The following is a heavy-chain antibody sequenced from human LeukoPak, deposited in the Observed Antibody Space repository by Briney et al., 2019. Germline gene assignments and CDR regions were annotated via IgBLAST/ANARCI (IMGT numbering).Heavy chain of an antibody. J-gene: IGHJ5*02. D-gene: IGHD2-15*01. CDR2: IYYSGST. V-gene: IGHV4-31*03. CDR1: GGSISSGGYY. Sequence: PSETLSLTCTVSGGSISSGGYYWSWIRQHPGKGLEWIGYIYYSGSTYYNPSLKSRVTISVDASKNQFSLRLSSVTAADTAVYYCAREGVVVADFTNWFDPWGQGTLVTVSS. CDR3: AREGVVVADFTNWFDP.